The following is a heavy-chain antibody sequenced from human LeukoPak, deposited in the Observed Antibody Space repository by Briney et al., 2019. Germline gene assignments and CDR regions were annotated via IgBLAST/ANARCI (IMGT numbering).Heavy chain of an antibody. Sequence: ASVTVSFKASGYTFTDYYMHWVRQAPGQGLEWMGWINPNSGGTNYAQKFQGRVSMTRDTSITTTYMEVSRLRSDDTAVYDCARHLRTTGDYWGQGTLVTVSS. V-gene: IGHV1-2*02. CDR2: INPNSGGT. CDR3: ARHLRTTGDY. J-gene: IGHJ4*02. D-gene: IGHD4-11*01. CDR1: GYTFTDYY.